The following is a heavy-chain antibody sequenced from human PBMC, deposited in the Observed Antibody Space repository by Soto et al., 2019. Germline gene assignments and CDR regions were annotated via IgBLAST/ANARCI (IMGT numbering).Heavy chain of an antibody. CDR1: GFTFSSYA. Sequence: GGSLRLSCAASGFTFSSYAMHWVRQAPGKGLEWVAVISYDGSDKYYADSVKGRFTISRDNFKNTLYLQMNSLRAEDTAVYYCAKYELSTSLDYWGQGTLVTVSS. CDR2: ISYDGSDK. V-gene: IGHV3-30*18. D-gene: IGHD6-6*01. CDR3: AKYELSTSLDY. J-gene: IGHJ4*02.